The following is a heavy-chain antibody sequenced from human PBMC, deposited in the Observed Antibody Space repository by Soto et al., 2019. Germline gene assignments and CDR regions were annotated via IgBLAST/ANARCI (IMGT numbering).Heavy chain of an antibody. D-gene: IGHD3-22*01. V-gene: IGHV1-69*13. J-gene: IGHJ4*02. CDR2: IIPIFGTA. CDR1: GGTFSSYA. CDR3: ARADDSSGSPIGPY. Sequence: RASVKVSCKASGGTFSSYAISWVRQAPGQGLEWMGGIIPIFGTANYAQKFQGRVTITADESTSTAYMELSSLRSEDTAVYYCARADDSSGSPIGPYWGQGTLVTVSS.